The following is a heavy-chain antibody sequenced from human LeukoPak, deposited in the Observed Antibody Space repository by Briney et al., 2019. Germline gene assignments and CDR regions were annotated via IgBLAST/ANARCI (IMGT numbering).Heavy chain of an antibody. CDR1: GFTFSSYW. CDR2: IYGAGST. D-gene: IGHD1-26*01. V-gene: IGHV3-53*01. Sequence: GGSLRLSCAASGFTFSSYWMSWVRQAPGKGLEWVSLIYGAGSTYYADSVKGRFTISRDNSKNTLYLQMNSLRAEDTAVYYCASTAGSSYDYWGQGTLVTVSS. J-gene: IGHJ4*02. CDR3: ASTAGSSYDY.